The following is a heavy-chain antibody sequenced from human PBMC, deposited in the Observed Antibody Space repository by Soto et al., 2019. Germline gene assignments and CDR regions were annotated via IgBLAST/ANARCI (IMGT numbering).Heavy chain of an antibody. D-gene: IGHD2-8*01. CDR1: GFVFSNAW. CDR2: IKSKAEGGTT. Sequence: GGSLRLSCAASGFVFSNAWMNWVRQAPGKGLEWVGRIKSKAEGGTTDYAAPVKGRFTISKNDSKNTLYLQMNSLKTEDTAVYYCTTSSEYCTSGVCYMEFVYGVDVWGQGTTVTVSS. CDR3: TTSSEYCTSGVCYMEFVYGVDV. J-gene: IGHJ6*02. V-gene: IGHV3-15*07.